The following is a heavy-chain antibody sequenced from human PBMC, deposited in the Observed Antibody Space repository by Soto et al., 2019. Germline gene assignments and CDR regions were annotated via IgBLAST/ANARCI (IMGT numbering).Heavy chain of an antibody. J-gene: IGHJ4*02. Sequence: PGGSLRLSCTASGFTFGDYAMSWFRQAPGKGLEWVGFIRSKAYGGTTEYAASVKGRFTISRDDSKSIAYLQMNSLKTEDTAVYYCTIDHYYDSSGYYSGVFDYWGQGTLVTVSS. V-gene: IGHV3-49*03. D-gene: IGHD3-22*01. CDR2: IRSKAYGGTT. CDR1: GFTFGDYA. CDR3: TIDHYYDSSGYYSGVFDY.